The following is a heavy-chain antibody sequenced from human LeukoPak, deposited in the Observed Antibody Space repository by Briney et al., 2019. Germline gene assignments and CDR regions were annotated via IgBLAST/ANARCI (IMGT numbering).Heavy chain of an antibody. V-gene: IGHV4-59*01. CDR3: ARDPGYCSGGSCYFDY. Sequence: SETLSLTCTVSGGSISSYYWSWIRQPPEKGLEWIGYIYYSGSTNYNPSLKSRVTISVDTSKNQFSLKLSSVTAADTAVYYCARDPGYCSGGSCYFDYWGQGTLVTVSS. J-gene: IGHJ4*02. CDR1: GGSISSYY. D-gene: IGHD2-15*01. CDR2: IYYSGST.